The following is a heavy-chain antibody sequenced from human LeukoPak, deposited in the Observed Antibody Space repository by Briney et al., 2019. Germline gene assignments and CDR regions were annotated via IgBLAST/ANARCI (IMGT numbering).Heavy chain of an antibody. D-gene: IGHD3-10*01. CDR1: GYTFTAYY. CDR2: MRPLNGAT. Sequence: ASVKVSCKISGYTFTAYYVHWVRQAPGQGLEWMGWMRPLNGATNYAQKFQGRVTMTRDTSISTAYMELSRLRSDDTAVYYCARDPFYGSARFNWFDPWGQGTLVTVSS. CDR3: ARDPFYGSARFNWFDP. J-gene: IGHJ5*02. V-gene: IGHV1-2*02.